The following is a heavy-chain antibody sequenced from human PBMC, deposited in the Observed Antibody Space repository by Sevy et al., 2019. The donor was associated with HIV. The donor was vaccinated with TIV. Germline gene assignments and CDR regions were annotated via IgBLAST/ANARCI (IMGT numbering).Heavy chain of an antibody. D-gene: IGHD1-26*01. CDR2: IKSDGSDK. Sequence: GSLRLSCAASGFTFSAYWMNWVRQAPGKGLEWVANIKSDGSDKHYVDSVEGRFTISRDNAKNSLYLQMNSLRVEDTAVYYCAQEMVGRFDSWGQGTLVTVSS. V-gene: IGHV3-7*01. CDR1: GFTFSAYW. J-gene: IGHJ4*02. CDR3: AQEMVGRFDS.